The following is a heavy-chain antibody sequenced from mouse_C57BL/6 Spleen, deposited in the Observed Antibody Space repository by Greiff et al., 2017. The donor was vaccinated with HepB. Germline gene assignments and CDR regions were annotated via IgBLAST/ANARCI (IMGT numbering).Heavy chain of an antibody. CDR1: GYTFTSYW. CDR2: IYPGSGST. Sequence: QVQLQQPGAELVKPGASVKMSCKASGYTFTSYWITWVKQRPGQGLEWIGDIYPGSGSTNYNEKFKSKATLTVDTASSTAYMQLSSLTSEDSAVYYCARGGYSNYYYAMDYWGQGTSVTVSS. V-gene: IGHV1-55*01. CDR3: ARGGYSNYYYAMDY. D-gene: IGHD2-5*01. J-gene: IGHJ4*01.